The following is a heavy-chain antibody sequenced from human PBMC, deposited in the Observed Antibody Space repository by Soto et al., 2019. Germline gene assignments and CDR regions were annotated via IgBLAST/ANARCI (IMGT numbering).Heavy chain of an antibody. CDR1: GYSFTSYW. J-gene: IGHJ3*02. CDR3: ASLYCSSTSCSYLAAFDI. Sequence: LVESLKISCKGSGYSFTSYWISWVRQMPGKGLEWMGRIDPSDSYTNYSPSFQGHVTISADKSISTAYLQWSSLKASDTAMYYCASLYCSSTSCSYLAAFDIWGQGTMVTVSS. V-gene: IGHV5-10-1*01. CDR2: IDPSDSYT. D-gene: IGHD2-2*01.